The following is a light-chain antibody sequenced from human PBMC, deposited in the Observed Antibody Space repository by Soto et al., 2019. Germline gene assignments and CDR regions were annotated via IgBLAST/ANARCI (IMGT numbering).Light chain of an antibody. CDR3: QQYNNWPLT. CDR2: GAS. Sequence: EIVMTQSPATLSVSPGERATLSCRASQSVSSNLAWYKQKPGQAPRLLIYGASTRATGIPARFSGSGSGTEFTLTISSLQSEYFAVYYCQQYNNWPLTFGGGTKVAIK. V-gene: IGKV3-15*01. CDR1: QSVSSN. J-gene: IGKJ4*01.